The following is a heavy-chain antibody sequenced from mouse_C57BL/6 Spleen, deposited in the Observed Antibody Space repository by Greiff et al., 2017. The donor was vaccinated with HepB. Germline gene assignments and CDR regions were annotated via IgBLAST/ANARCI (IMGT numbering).Heavy chain of an antibody. CDR1: GFNIKDYY. J-gene: IGHJ3*01. D-gene: IGHD1-1*01. CDR2: IDPEDGDT. Sequence: EVHLVESGAELVRPGASVKLSCTASGFNIKDYYMHWVKQRPEQGLEWIGRIDPEDGDTEYAPKFQGKATMTADTSSNTAYLQLSSLTSEDTAVYYCTTSYGSSYDWFAYWGQGTLVTVSA. V-gene: IGHV14-1*01. CDR3: TTSYGSSYDWFAY.